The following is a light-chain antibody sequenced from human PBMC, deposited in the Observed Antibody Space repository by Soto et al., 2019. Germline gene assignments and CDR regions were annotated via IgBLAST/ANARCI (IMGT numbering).Light chain of an antibody. Sequence: EIVLTQSPGTLSLPPGERATLSCRASQSISSSFLAWYQQKPGQTPRLLIYGVSSRATGIPDRFSGSGSETDFTLTINRLEPEDFAVYYCQQYGSPPWTFGQGTKVDTK. CDR3: QQYGSPPWT. CDR1: QSISSSF. V-gene: IGKV3-20*01. CDR2: GVS. J-gene: IGKJ1*01.